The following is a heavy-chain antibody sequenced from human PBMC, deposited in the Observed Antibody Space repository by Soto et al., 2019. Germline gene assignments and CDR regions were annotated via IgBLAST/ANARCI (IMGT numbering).Heavy chain of an antibody. CDR3: ARSDNWPGGPYYDILTGQLYYFDY. CDR2: ISGSGGST. Sequence: GGSLRLSCAASGFTFSSYAMSWVRQAPGKGLEWVSAISGSGGSTYYADSVKGRFTISRDNAKNSLYLQMNSLRAEDTAVYYCARSDNWPGGPYYDILTGQLYYFDYWGQGTLVTVSS. D-gene: IGHD3-9*01. J-gene: IGHJ4*02. V-gene: IGHV3-23*01. CDR1: GFTFSSYA.